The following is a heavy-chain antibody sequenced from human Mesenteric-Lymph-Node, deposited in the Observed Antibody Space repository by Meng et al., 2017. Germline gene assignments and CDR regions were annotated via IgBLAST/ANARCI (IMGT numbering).Heavy chain of an antibody. J-gene: IGHJ6*02. D-gene: IGHD2-15*01. Sequence: GGSLRLSCAVSGFSFTSYEMNWVRQAPGKGLEWVAYISNSGSIIYYADSVKGRFTISRDNAKKSLYLQMNSLRVEDTAVYYCVRQLSGGYFYYALDVRGQGNTV. CDR3: VRQLSGGYFYYALDV. CDR2: ISNSGSII. V-gene: IGHV3-48*03. CDR1: GFSFTSYE.